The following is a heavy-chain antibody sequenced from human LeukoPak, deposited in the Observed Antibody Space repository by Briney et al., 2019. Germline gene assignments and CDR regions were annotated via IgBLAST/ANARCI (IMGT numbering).Heavy chain of an antibody. CDR1: GGSISSYY. CDR3: ARIDFWSGYFMLDY. D-gene: IGHD3-3*01. CDR2: IYYSGST. V-gene: IGHV4-59*12. Sequence: SETLSLTCTVSGGSISSYYWSWIRQPPGKGLEWIGYIYYSGSTNYNPSLKSRVTISVDTSKNQFSLKLSSVTAADTAVYYCARIDFWSGYFMLDYWGQGTLVTVSS. J-gene: IGHJ4*02.